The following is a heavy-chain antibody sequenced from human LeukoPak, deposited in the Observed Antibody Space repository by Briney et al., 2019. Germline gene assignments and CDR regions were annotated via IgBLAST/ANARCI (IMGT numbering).Heavy chain of an antibody. J-gene: IGHJ4*02. CDR2: FYSGGTT. Sequence: GGSLRLSCAASEFTVSSNYMSWVRQAPGKGLEWVSVFYSGGTTYYADSVKGRFTISRDSSKNTLYLQMNNTRAEHTSMYFCARTSTVLKPFDYWGQGTLVTVSS. D-gene: IGHD4-17*01. CDR3: ARTSTVLKPFDY. CDR1: EFTVSSNY. V-gene: IGHV3-53*01.